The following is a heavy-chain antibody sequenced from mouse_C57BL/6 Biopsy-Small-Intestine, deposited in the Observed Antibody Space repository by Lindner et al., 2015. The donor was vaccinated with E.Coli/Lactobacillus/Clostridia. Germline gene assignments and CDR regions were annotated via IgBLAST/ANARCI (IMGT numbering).Heavy chain of an antibody. CDR2: FHPYDDDI. Sequence: VQLQESGAELVKPGASVKMSCKASGYTFTTYPIEWMKQKHGKSLEWIGNFHPYDDDIKYNEKFKGKATLTVEKSSTTVYLELSRLTSDDSAVYYCARGRGNCVYYFDYWGQGTTLAVSS. CDR3: ARGRGNCVYYFDY. CDR1: GYTFTTYP. V-gene: IGHV1-47*01. J-gene: IGHJ2*01. D-gene: IGHD2-1*01.